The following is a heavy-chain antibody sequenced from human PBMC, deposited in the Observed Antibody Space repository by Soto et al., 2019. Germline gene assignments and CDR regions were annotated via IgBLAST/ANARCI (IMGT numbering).Heavy chain of an antibody. CDR1: GGSFSTYA. CDR2: ITPIFGTP. D-gene: IGHD6-13*01. CDR3: ASAAASGLF. V-gene: IGHV1-69*13. J-gene: IGHJ4*01. Sequence: SVKVSCKASGGSFSTYAFNWLRQAPGQGLEWLGAITPIFGTPNYAQKFQGRVTISADDSTSKLYLELRSLKYDDTAIYYCASAAASGLFWGQGSLVTASS.